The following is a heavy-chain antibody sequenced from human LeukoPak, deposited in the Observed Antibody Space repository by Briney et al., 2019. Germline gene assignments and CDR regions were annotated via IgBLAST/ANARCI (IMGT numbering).Heavy chain of an antibody. CDR1: GYRFTGYY. J-gene: IGHJ5*02. V-gene: IGHV1-2*02. CDR2: INPNNGGT. CDR3: ARDSGDYYGSGSRFDP. Sequence: GASVKVSCKASGYRFTGYYIHWVRQAPGQGLEWMGWINPNNGGTNYAQKFQGRVTMARATSITTTYMELSSLRSDDTAVYYCARDSGDYYGSGSRFDPWGQGTLVTVSS. D-gene: IGHD3-10*01.